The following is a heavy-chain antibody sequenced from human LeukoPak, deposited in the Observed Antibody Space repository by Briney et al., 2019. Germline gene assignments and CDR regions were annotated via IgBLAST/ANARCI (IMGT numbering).Heavy chain of an antibody. D-gene: IGHD3-10*01. J-gene: IGHJ4*02. CDR3: AIFGLGSGSRDY. CDR2: MSSSSRTI. V-gene: IGHV3-48*02. Sequence: PGGSLRLSCAASGFIVSTSNMNWVRQAPGKGLEWVSFMSSSSRTIYYADSVKGRVSISRDNAKNSLYLQMNSLWDEDMAIYYCAIFGLGSGSRDYWGQGTLVTVSS. CDR1: GFIVSTSN.